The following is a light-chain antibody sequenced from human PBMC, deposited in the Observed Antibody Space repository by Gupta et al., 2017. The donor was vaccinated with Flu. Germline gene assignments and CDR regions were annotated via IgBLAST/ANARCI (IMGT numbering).Light chain of an antibody. CDR3: MQGKHWPVS. V-gene: IGKV2-30*01. CDR2: KVS. Sequence: DVVMTQSPLSLPVTLGQPASISCRSSQSLVYSDGNTYLNWFQQRPGQSPRRLIYKVSNRDSGVPDRCSGSGSGTDFTLKISRVEAEDVGVDYCMQGKHWPVSFGQGTKLEIK. CDR1: QSLVYSDGNTY. J-gene: IGKJ2*03.